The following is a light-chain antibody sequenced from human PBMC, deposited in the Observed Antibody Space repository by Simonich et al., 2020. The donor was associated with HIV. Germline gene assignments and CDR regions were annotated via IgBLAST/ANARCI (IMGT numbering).Light chain of an antibody. Sequence: DIQMTQSPSSLSASVGDRVTITCRASQDIINSLAWYQQKPGKAPKLLLYAASRLQRGVPSRFSGSGSGTHYTLTISSLQPEDFATYYCQQYNSYSPWMFGQGTKVEIK. CDR2: AAS. CDR1: QDIINS. CDR3: QQYNSYSPWM. V-gene: IGKV1-NL1*01. J-gene: IGKJ1*01.